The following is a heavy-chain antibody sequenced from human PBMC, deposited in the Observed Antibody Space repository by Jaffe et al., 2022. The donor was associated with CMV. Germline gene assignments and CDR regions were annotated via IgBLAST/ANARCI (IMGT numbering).Heavy chain of an antibody. J-gene: IGHJ6*02. CDR1: GYTFTSYD. CDR2: MNPNSGNT. V-gene: IGHV1-8*01. D-gene: IGHD3-3*01. CDR3: ASTRYYDFWSGYLNYYYYGMDV. Sequence: QVQLVQSGAEVKKPGASVKVSCKASGYTFTSYDINWVRQATGQGLEWMGWMNPNSGNTGYAQKFQGRVTMTRNTSISTAYMELSSLRSEDTAVYYCASTRYYDFWSGYLNYYYYGMDVWGQGTTVTVSS.